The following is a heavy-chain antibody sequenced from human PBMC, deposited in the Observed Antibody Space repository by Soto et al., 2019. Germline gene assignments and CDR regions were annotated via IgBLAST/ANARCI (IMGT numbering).Heavy chain of an antibody. V-gene: IGHV3-23*01. Sequence: EVRLLESGGGLVQPGGSVRLSCAASGFTFTNYAMSWVRQAPGKGLEWVSGISSSGGSTYYADSVKGRFTISRDNSKNTLKLQTYSLRAEDTAVYYCAKRDFFDINGYYYYYSFDNWGRGTVVTVCS. CDR3: AKRDFFDINGYYYYYSFDN. D-gene: IGHD3-22*01. CDR2: ISSSGGST. J-gene: IGHJ4*02. CDR1: GFTFTNYA.